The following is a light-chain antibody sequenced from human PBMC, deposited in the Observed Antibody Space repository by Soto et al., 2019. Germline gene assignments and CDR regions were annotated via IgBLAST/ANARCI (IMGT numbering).Light chain of an antibody. CDR2: GAS. V-gene: IGKV3-20*01. CDR1: QSVSNAY. CDR3: QQYNRSPYT. J-gene: IGKJ2*01. Sequence: EIVLTQSPGTLSLSPGERATLSCRTSQSVSNAYVTWYQQKRGQPPRLLIFGASNRATGIPDKFSGSGSGADFTLTISGVEPEDFAVYYCQQYNRSPYTFGQGSKLE.